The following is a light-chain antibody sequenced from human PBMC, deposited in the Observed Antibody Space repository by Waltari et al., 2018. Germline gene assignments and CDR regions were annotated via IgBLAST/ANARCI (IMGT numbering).Light chain of an antibody. CDR2: DVS. Sequence: QSALTQPASVSGSPGQSVTIFCAGTSNDVGGYNSVSWYQEHPGQAPRVIICDVSDRPSGVSARFSASKSGNTASLTISGLQADDEADYYCSSQSSNDVVLFGGGTKLTVL. J-gene: IGLJ2*01. CDR1: SNDVGGYNS. CDR3: SSQSSNDVVL. V-gene: IGLV2-14*01.